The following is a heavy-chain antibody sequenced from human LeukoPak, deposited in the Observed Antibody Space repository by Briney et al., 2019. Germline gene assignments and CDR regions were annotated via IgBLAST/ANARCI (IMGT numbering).Heavy chain of an antibody. CDR3: ARYCSATSCYTGYYYTLDV. CDR2: ISGSGVST. CDR1: GFTFSSYA. J-gene: IGHJ6*02. V-gene: IGHV3-23*01. Sequence: GGSLRLSCAASGFTFSSYAMIWVRQAPGNGLEWVSGISGSGVSTYYSDSVKGRFTISRDNSKNTLYLQMNSLRVEDTSIYYCARYCSATSCYTGYYYTLDVWGLGTTVTVSS. D-gene: IGHD2-2*02.